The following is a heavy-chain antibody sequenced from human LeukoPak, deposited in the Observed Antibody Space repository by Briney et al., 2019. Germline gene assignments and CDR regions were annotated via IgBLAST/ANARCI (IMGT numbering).Heavy chain of an antibody. CDR3: ARLFYGDYGPFDY. CDR1: GFTFSSYA. CDR2: ISGSGGST. Sequence: GGSLRLSCAASGFTFSSYAMSWVRQAPGKGLEWVSAISGSGGSTYYADSVKGRFTISRDNAKNSLYLQMNSLRAEDTAVYYCARLFYGDYGPFDYWGQGTLVTVSS. J-gene: IGHJ4*02. D-gene: IGHD4-17*01. V-gene: IGHV3-23*01.